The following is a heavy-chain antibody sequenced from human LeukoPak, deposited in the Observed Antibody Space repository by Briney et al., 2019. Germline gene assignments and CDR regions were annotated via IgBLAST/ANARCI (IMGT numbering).Heavy chain of an antibody. CDR3: ARVALGSYYDSSGYQKNAFDI. D-gene: IGHD3-22*01. CDR2: IYTSGST. V-gene: IGHV4-4*07. Sequence: SETLSLTCIVSGGSISSYYWSWIRQPAGKGLEWIGRIYTSGSTNYNPSLKSRVTMSVDTSKNQFSLKLSSVTAADTAVYYCARVALGSYYDSSGYQKNAFDIWGQGTMVTVSS. CDR1: GGSISSYY. J-gene: IGHJ3*02.